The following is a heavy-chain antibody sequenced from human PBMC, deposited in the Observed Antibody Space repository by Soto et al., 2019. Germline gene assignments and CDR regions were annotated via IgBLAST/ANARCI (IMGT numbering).Heavy chain of an antibody. CDR2: INHTGGT. V-gene: IGHV4-34*01. J-gene: IGHJ5*02. CDR1: GGSVNGHY. CDR3: ATRITVFGLLIPPFDP. Sequence: SETLSLTCAVYGGSVNGHYWNWIRQPPGKGLEWIGEINHTGGTHYNPSLKSRVTMSVDTSKNQFSLRLSSVTAADTAIYYCATRITVFGLLIPPFDPWGQGTQVTVAS. D-gene: IGHD3-3*01.